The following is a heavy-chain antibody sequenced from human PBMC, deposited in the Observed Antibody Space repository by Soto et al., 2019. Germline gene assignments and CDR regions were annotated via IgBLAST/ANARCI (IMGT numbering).Heavy chain of an antibody. V-gene: IGHV4-59*01. CDR1: GGSISSYY. CDR3: ARDEDPYNWSYLGY. D-gene: IGHD1-7*01. J-gene: IGHJ4*02. CDR2: IYYSGST. Sequence: SETLSLTCTVSGGSISSYYWSWIRQPPGKGLEWIGYIYYSGSTNYNPSLKSRVTISVDTSKNQFSLKLSSVTAADTVVYYCARDEDPYNWSYLGYWGQGTLVTVSS.